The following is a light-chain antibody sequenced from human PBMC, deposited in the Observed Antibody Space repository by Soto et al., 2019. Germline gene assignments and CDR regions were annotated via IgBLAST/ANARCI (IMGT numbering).Light chain of an antibody. CDR2: EFS. CDR3: SSYTTSSTVV. V-gene: IGLV2-14*01. CDR1: SSDVGGYNF. Sequence: QSALTQPASVSGSPGQSITISCTGTSSDVGGYNFVSWYQQHPGKAPKLMMYEFSDRPSGVSNRCSGSTSGKTASLTSSGLQAEDEADYNCSSYTTSSTVVFGGGTKVTVL. J-gene: IGLJ2*01.